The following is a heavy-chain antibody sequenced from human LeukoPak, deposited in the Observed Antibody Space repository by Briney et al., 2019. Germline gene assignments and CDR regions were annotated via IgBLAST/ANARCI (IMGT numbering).Heavy chain of an antibody. CDR3: ASEGRIQRSWFDP. V-gene: IGHV1-69*05. Sequence: SVKVSCKAYGGTFSSYAISWVRQAPGQGLEWMGRNIPIFGTANYAQKFQGRVTITTDESTSTAYMELSSLRSEDTAVYYCASEGRIQRSWFDPWGQGTLVTVSS. D-gene: IGHD5-18*01. CDR2: NIPIFGTA. CDR1: GGTFSSYA. J-gene: IGHJ5*02.